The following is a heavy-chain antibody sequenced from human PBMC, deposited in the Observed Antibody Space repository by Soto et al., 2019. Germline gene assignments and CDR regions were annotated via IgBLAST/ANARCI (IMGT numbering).Heavy chain of an antibody. CDR2: ISYTVRT. V-gene: IGHV4-31*03. CDR1: GGSINSGAYY. J-gene: IGHJ5*02. CDR3: ARVSATGTRWIDP. Sequence: QVQLQESGPGLVKPSQTLSLTCSVSGGSINSGAYYWGWIRQHPGKGLEWIGYISYTVRTYSNPSLQGRVTIALYMSESKFSVKLTAVTDADTAVYFSARVSATGTRWIDPWGHGTLVTVAP. D-gene: IGHD6-13*01.